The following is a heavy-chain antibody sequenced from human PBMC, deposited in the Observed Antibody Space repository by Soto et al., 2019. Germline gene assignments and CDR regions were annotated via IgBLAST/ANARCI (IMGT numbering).Heavy chain of an antibody. CDR1: GFTFSSYS. CDR2: ISSSSSSTI. CDR3: ARGPLAAAGSLFDY. D-gene: IGHD6-13*01. V-gene: IGHV3-48*01. J-gene: IGHJ4*02. Sequence: PGGSLRLSCAASGFTFSSYSMNWVSKAPGKGLEWVSYISSSSSSTIYYADSVKGRFTISRDNAKNSLYLQMNSPRAEDTAVYYCARGPLAAAGSLFDYWGQGTLVTVSS.